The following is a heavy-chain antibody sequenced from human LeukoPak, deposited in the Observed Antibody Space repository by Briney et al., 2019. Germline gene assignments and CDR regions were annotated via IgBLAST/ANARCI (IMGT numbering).Heavy chain of an antibody. V-gene: IGHV3-7*01. CDR3: ASIPRYLFFGLEIRGAFDI. Sequence: PGGSLRLSCAASGFNFNTYWMSWVRQAPGRGLEWVANIKQDGSEKFYVDSVKGRFTISRDNAKNSLYLQMNSLRAEDTAVYYCASIPRYLFFGLEIRGAFDIWGQGTMVTVSS. J-gene: IGHJ3*02. CDR2: IKQDGSEK. CDR1: GFNFNTYW. D-gene: IGHD3-10*01.